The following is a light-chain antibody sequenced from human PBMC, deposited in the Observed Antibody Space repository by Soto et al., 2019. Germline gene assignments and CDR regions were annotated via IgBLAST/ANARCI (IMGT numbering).Light chain of an antibody. CDR1: SSDVGSYNL. J-gene: IGLJ1*01. CDR3: CSYAGSSTLYV. V-gene: IGLV2-23*01. CDR2: EGS. Sequence: QSALTQPASVSGSPEQSITISCTGTSSDVGSYNLVSWYQQHPGKAPKLMIYEGSKRPSGVSNRFSGSKSGNTASLTISGLQAEDEADYYCCSYAGSSTLYVFGTGTKVTVL.